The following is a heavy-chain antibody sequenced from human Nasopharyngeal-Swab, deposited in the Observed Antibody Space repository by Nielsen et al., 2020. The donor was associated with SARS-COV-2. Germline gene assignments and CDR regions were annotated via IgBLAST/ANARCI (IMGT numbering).Heavy chain of an antibody. CDR3: AKDAPLFRVTYYGMDG. Sequence: WIRQPPGKGLEWVSYISSSGSTIYYADSVKGRFTISRDNSKNTLYLQMNSLRAEDTAVYYCAKDAPLFRVTYYGMDGGGQGT. CDR2: ISSSGSTI. J-gene: IGHJ6*02. V-gene: IGHV3-11*01. D-gene: IGHD2-21*02.